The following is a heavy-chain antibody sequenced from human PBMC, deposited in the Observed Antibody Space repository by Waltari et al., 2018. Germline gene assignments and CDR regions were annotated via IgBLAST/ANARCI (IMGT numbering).Heavy chain of an antibody. CDR1: GFTLGTFW. J-gene: IGHJ4*02. V-gene: IGHV3-7*04. Sequence: EVQLVESGGGWVQPGGSLSLPCAASGFTLGTFWMSWARQAPGKGLEWVANINQDGSGEYYVDSVKGRFTISRDNAKNSLYLQMNSLRAEDTAVYYCQRGDYWGQGTLVTVSS. CDR2: INQDGSGE. CDR3: QRGDY.